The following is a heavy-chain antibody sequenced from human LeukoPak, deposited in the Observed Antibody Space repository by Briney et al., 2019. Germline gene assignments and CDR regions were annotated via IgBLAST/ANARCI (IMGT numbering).Heavy chain of an antibody. V-gene: IGHV3-21*04. J-gene: IGHJ6*03. CDR2: ISSSSSYI. D-gene: IGHD5-12*01. CDR3: ARTATLYYMDV. Sequence: PGGSLRLSCAASGFIFSTSWMSWVRQAPGKGLEWVSSISSSSSYIYYADSVKGRFTISRDNAKNSLYLQMNSLRAEDTAVYYCARTATLYYMDVWGKGTTVTVSS. CDR1: GFIFSTSW.